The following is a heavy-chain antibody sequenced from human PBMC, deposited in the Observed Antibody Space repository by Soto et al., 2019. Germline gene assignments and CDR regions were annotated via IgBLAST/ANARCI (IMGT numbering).Heavy chain of an antibody. CDR3: VREDGVVGFSSAFDS. D-gene: IGHD1-26*01. V-gene: IGHV3-21*02. J-gene: IGHJ4*02. CDR2: INGRSNYK. CDR1: GFTLTAYT. Sequence: EVQLVESGGGLVAPGGSLRLSCVASGFTLTAYTMNWVRQAPGTGLEWVSSINGRSNYKYYSDSVKGRFTISRDNTQNSLFLQMSRLGPEDTATYYCVREDGVVGFSSAFDSWGQGTLVTVSS.